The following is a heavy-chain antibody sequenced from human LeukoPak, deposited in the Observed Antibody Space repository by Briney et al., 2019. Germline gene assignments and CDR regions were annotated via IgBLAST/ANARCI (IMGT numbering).Heavy chain of an antibody. J-gene: IGHJ4*02. CDR1: GFTFSSYG. V-gene: IGHV3-23*01. CDR2: ISGSGGST. D-gene: IGHD5-24*01. CDR3: TRDRGWQQFDY. Sequence: GGSLRLSCAASGFTFSSYGMGWVRQAPGKGLEWVSAISGSGGSTYYADSVKGRFTISRDNAKNSLYLQMSSLRDDDTAVYYCTRDRGWQQFDYWGQGTLVTVSS.